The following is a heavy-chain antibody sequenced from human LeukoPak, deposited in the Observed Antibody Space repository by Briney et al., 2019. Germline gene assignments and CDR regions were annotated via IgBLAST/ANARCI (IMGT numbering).Heavy chain of an antibody. V-gene: IGHV3-64D*06. J-gene: IGHJ4*02. Sequence: PGGSLRLYCSVSGFTFSTYVMHWVRQAAGKGLEYVSAISSNGDNTYYADSVKGRFTISRDNSKNTLYLQMSSLRADGTAVYYCVRGTGYWGQGTLVTVS. CDR3: VRGTGY. CDR1: GFTFSTYV. CDR2: ISSNGDNT.